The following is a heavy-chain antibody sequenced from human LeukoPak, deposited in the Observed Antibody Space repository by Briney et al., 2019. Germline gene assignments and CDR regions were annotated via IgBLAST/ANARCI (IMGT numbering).Heavy chain of an antibody. V-gene: IGHV4-61*09. CDR3: AKGAGPPWFDP. CDR2: IYTSGNT. D-gene: IGHD6-19*01. Sequence: SETLSLTCTVSGGSISSGSYCWSWIRQPAGKGLEWIGHIYTSGNTNYNPSLKSRVTISVDTSKNQFSLKLSSVTAADTAVYYCAKGAGPPWFDPWGQGTLVTVSS. CDR1: GGSISSGSYC. J-gene: IGHJ5*02.